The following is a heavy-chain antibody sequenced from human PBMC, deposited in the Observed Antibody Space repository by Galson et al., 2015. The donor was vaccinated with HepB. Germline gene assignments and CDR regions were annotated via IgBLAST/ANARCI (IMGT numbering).Heavy chain of an antibody. CDR2: ISSSRDIV. D-gene: IGHD1-26*01. Sequence: SLRLSCAASGFTFRSYSMNWVRQAPGKGLEWISYISSSRDIVYYAESVKGRFTISRDNAKNSLYLQMDSLRAEDTAVYYCARDGRLWEVAYHFYYMDVWGKGTTVMVSS. J-gene: IGHJ6*03. CDR3: ARDGRLWEVAYHFYYMDV. CDR1: GFTFRSYS. V-gene: IGHV3-48*01.